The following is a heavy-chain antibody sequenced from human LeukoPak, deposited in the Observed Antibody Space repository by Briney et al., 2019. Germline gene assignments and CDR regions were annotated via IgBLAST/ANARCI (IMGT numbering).Heavy chain of an antibody. CDR2: INRDGSST. J-gene: IGHJ4*02. Sequence: GGSLRLSCAASGVIFSNYWMHWVRQTPGKGLVWVSRINRDGSSTSYADSVKGRFTISRDNAKNTLYLQMNSLRAEDTAVYYCAKEMGFKIREVMLGFFDYWGQGTLVTVSS. D-gene: IGHD3-10*01. V-gene: IGHV3-74*01. CDR1: GVIFSNYW. CDR3: AKEMGFKIREVMLGFFDY.